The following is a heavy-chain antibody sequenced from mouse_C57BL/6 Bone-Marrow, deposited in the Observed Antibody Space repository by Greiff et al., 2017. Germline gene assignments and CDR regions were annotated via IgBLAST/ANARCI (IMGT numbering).Heavy chain of an antibody. D-gene: IGHD2-1*01. Sequence: EVKLVESGGGLVQPGGSLKLSCAASGFTFSDYYMYWVRQTPEQRLEWVAYISNGGGSTYYPDTVKGRFTISRDNAKNTLYLQMSRLKSEDTAMYYCARKGGYGNSDYYAMDYGGQGTSVTVSS. CDR3: ARKGGYGNSDYYAMDY. CDR1: GFTFSDYY. J-gene: IGHJ4*01. V-gene: IGHV5-12*01. CDR2: ISNGGGST.